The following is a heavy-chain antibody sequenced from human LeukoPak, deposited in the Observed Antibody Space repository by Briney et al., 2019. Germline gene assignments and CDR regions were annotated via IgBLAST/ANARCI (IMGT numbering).Heavy chain of an antibody. Sequence: GGSLRLSCAASGFTFSSYAMSWVRQAPGKGLEWVSAISGSGGSTYYADSVKGRFTISRDNSKNTLYLQMNSLRAEDTAVYYCAKDPYSALMIGWFYPWGQGSLVTVSS. CDR2: ISGSGGST. J-gene: IGHJ5*02. CDR3: AKDPYSALMIGWFYP. CDR1: GFTFSSYA. V-gene: IGHV3-23*01. D-gene: IGHD3-22*01.